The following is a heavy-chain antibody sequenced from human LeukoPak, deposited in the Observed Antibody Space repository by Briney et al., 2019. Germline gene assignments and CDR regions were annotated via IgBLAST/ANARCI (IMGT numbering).Heavy chain of an antibody. J-gene: IGHJ4*02. V-gene: IGHV3-48*02. CDR2: ITSSGTTK. CDR3: ASGVGMATITYYDY. Sequence: GGSLRLSCAASGYTFSSYGIYWVRQAPGKGLEWVSYITSSGTTKYYADSVKGRFTISRDNAKNSLYLQLNMRCDEAAVVYCGASGVGMATITYYDYWGQGTLVTVSS. CDR1: GYTFSSYG. D-gene: IGHD5-24*01.